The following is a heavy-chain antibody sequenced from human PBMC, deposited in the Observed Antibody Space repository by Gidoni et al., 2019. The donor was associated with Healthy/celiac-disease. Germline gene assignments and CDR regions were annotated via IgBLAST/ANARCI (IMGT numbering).Heavy chain of an antibody. D-gene: IGHD2-21*01. CDR1: GFTVSSNY. Sequence: EVQLVESGGGLIQPGGSLRLSCAASGFTVSSNYMSWVRQAPGKGLEWVSVIYSGGSTYYADSVKGRFTISRDNSKNTLYLQMNSLRAEDTAVYYCAREDSPQATKRGGYWGQGTLVTVSS. CDR2: IYSGGST. V-gene: IGHV3-53*01. CDR3: AREDSPQATKRGGY. J-gene: IGHJ4*02.